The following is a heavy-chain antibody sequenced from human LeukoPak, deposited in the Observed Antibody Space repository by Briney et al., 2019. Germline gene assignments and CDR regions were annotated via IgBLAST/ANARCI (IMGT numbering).Heavy chain of an antibody. J-gene: IGHJ4*02. CDR3: AKGGIIAARPSYFDY. CDR2: ISGSGGST. Sequence: GGSLRLSCAASGFTFSSYAMSWVRQAPGKGLEWVSAISGSGGSTYYADSVKGRFTISRDNSKNTVHLQMNSLRAEDTAVYYCAKGGIIAARPSYFDYWGQGTLVTVSS. CDR1: GFTFSSYA. V-gene: IGHV3-23*01. D-gene: IGHD6-6*01.